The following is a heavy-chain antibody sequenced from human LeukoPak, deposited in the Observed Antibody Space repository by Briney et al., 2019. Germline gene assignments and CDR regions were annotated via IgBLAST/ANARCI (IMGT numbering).Heavy chain of an antibody. CDR1: GGSISSYY. CDR2: IYYSGST. CDR3: ARDHGSSSWVLYYYYGMDV. V-gene: IGHV4-59*12. J-gene: IGHJ6*02. D-gene: IGHD6-13*01. Sequence: SETLSLTCTVSGGSISSYYWSWIRQPPGKGLEWIGYIYYSGSTNYDPSLKSRVTISVDTSKNQFSLKLSSVTAADTAVYYCARDHGSSSWVLYYYYGMDVWGQGTTVTVSS.